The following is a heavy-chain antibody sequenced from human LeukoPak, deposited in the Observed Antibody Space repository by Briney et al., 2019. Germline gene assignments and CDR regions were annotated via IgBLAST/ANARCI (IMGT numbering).Heavy chain of an antibody. V-gene: IGHV1-46*01. Sequence: ASVKVSCKASGYTFTSYYMHWVRQAPGQGLEWMGIINPSGGSTIYAQKFQGRVTMTEDTSTDTAYMELSSLRSEDTAVYYCATYELQEDYWGQGTLVTISS. CDR1: GYTFTSYY. J-gene: IGHJ4*02. D-gene: IGHD1-7*01. CDR3: ATYELQEDY. CDR2: INPSGGST.